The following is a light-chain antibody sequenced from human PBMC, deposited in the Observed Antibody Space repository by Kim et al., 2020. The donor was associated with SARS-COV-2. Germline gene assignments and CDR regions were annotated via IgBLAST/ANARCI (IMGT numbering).Light chain of an antibody. Sequence: NFMLTQAHSVSESQGKTVTISCTRSSGSIASNYVQWYQQHPGNSPTTVISEDDQRPSGVPDRFSGSIDSSSNSASLTISGLRTEDEADYYCQSFDSGNLWVFGGGTKLTVL. CDR3: QSFDSGNLWV. CDR1: SGSIASNY. CDR2: EDD. J-gene: IGLJ3*02. V-gene: IGLV6-57*01.